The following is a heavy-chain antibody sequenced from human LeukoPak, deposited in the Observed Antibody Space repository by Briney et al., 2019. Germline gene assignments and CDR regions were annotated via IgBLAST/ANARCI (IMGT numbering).Heavy chain of an antibody. V-gene: IGHV3-11*01. CDR1: GFTFSDYY. CDR3: ARDMYSNYFDY. CDR2: ISSSGSTI. Sequence: GGSLRLSCAASGFTFSDYYMSWIRQAPGKGLGWVSYISSSGSTIYYADSVKGRFTISRDNAKNSLYLQMDSLRAEDTAVYYCARDMYSNYFDYWGQGTLVTVSS. J-gene: IGHJ4*02. D-gene: IGHD4-11*01.